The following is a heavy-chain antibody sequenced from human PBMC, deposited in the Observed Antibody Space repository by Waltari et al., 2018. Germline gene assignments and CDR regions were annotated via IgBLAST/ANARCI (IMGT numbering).Heavy chain of an antibody. CDR1: GFTVSSNY. J-gene: IGHJ3*02. CDR3: ARGRITMIGGGAFDI. D-gene: IGHD3-22*01. V-gene: IGHV3-53*01. Sequence: EVQLVESGGGLIQPGGSLRLSCAASGFTVSSNYMSWVRQAPGKGLEWVSVIYSGGSTYYADSVKGRFTISRDNSKNTLYLQMNSLRAEDTAVYYCARGRITMIGGGAFDIWGQGTMVTVSS. CDR2: IYSGGST.